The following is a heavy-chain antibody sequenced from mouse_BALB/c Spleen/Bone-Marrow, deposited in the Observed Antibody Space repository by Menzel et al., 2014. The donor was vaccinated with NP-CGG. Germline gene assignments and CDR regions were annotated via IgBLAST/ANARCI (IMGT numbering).Heavy chain of an antibody. CDR2: ISYSGNT. D-gene: IGHD1-1*01. Sequence: EVQLQQSGPGLVKPSQSLSLICTVTGYSITSDYAWNWIRRFPGNKLEWMGYISYSGNTRYNPSLKSRISISRDTSKNQFFLQLNSVTTEDTATYYCARTHYYGSSYPYWGQGTLVTVSA. J-gene: IGHJ3*01. V-gene: IGHV3-2*02. CDR3: ARTHYYGSSYPY. CDR1: GYSITSDYA.